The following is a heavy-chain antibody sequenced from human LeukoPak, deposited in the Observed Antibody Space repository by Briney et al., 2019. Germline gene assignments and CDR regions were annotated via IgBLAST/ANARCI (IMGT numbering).Heavy chain of an antibody. Sequence: GGSLRLSCAASGFTVSSNYMSWVGQAPGKGLEWASVIYSGGSTYYADSVRGGFTISRDNCKNTLYLQMTSLKAEDTDVYYCARAKGPYYFDYWGQGTLVTVSS. CDR1: GFTVSSNY. CDR3: ARAKGPYYFDY. J-gene: IGHJ4*02. CDR2: IYSGGST. V-gene: IGHV3-53*01.